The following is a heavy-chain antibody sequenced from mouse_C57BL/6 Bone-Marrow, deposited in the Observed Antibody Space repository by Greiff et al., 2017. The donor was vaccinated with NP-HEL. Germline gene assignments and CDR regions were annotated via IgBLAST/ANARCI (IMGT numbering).Heavy chain of an antibody. CDR3: AGSVYCDCLAWFAY. D-gene: IGHD2-13*01. V-gene: IGHV14-2*01. CDR1: GFNIKDYY. J-gene: IGHJ3*01. CDR2: IDPEDGET. Sequence: EVQVVESGAELVKPGASVKLSCTASGFNIKDYYMHWVKQRTEQGLEWIGRIDPEDGETKYAPKFQGKATITADTSSNTAYLQLSSLTSEDTVVYDCAGSVYCDCLAWFAYWGQGTLVTVSA.